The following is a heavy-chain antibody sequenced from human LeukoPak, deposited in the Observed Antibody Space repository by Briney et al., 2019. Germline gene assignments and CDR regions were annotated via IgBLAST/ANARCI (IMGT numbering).Heavy chain of an antibody. CDR3: ARLGGYCTNGVCYRGYYYYMDV. Sequence: PSETLFLTCAVYGGSFSGYYWSWIRQPPGKGLEWIGEINHSGSTNYNPSLKSRVTISVDTSKNQFSLKLSSVTAADTAVYYCARLGGYCTNGVCYRGYYYYMDVWGKGTTVTVSS. CDR1: GGSFSGYY. D-gene: IGHD2-8*01. V-gene: IGHV4-34*01. CDR2: INHSGST. J-gene: IGHJ6*03.